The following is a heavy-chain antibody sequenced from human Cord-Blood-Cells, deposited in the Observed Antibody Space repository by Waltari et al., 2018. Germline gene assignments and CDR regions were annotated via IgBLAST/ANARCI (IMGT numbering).Heavy chain of an antibody. J-gene: IGHJ4*02. V-gene: IGHV5-51*01. CDR2: SCLVDPDT. CDR3: ARHGKYSNYGGYYFDY. Sequence: EVQLVQSGAEVKKPGESLKISCKGSGYSFTSYWIGWVRQMPGKGLEWMGRSCLVDPDTRNSPSFRGQVTISADKSISTAYLQWSSLKASDTAMYYCARHGKYSNYGGYYFDYWGQGTLVTVSS. CDR1: GYSFTSYW. D-gene: IGHD4-4*01.